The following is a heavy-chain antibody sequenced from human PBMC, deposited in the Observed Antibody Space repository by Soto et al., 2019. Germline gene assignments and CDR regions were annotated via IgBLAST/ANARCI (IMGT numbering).Heavy chain of an antibody. J-gene: IGHJ6*02. V-gene: IGHV3-33*01. CDR3: AREKKPNTDYYDFWSGSEAYYYYGMDV. CDR2: IWYDGSNK. D-gene: IGHD3-3*01. Sequence: SLRLSCAASGFTFSSYGMHWVRQAPGKGLERVAVIWYDGSNKYYADSAKGRFTISRDNSKNTLYLQMNSLRAEDTAVYYCAREKKPNTDYYDFWSGSEAYYYYGMDVWGQGTTVTVSS. CDR1: GFTFSSYG.